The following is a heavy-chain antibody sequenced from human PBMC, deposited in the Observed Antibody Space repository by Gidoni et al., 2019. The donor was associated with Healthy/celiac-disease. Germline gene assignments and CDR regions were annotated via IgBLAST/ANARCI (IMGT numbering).Heavy chain of an antibody. V-gene: IGHV1-2*06. CDR1: GYTFTGHY. D-gene: IGHD3-10*01. CDR3: ARDPPYYGSGSYYKGPGAFDI. J-gene: IGHJ3*02. CDR2: INPNSGGT. Sequence: QVQLVQSGAEVKKPGASVKVSCKASGYTFTGHYMHWGRQAPGQGLEWMGRINPNSGGTNYAQKFQGRVTMTRDTSISTAYMELSRLRSDDTAVYYCARDPPYYGSGSYYKGPGAFDIWGQGTMVTVSS.